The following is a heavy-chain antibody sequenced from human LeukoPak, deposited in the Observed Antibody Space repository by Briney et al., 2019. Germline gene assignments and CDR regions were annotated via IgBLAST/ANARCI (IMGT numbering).Heavy chain of an antibody. CDR3: TTDDSSGYYYIKNYYYYMDV. V-gene: IGHV3-53*01. CDR1: GFTVSSNY. J-gene: IGHJ6*03. CDR2: IYSGGST. D-gene: IGHD3-22*01. Sequence: GGSLRLSCAASGFTVSSNYMSWVRQAPGKGLEWVSVIYSGGSTYYADSVKGRFTISRDNSKNTLYLQMNSLKTEDTAVYYCTTDDSSGYYYIKNYYYYMDVWGKGTTVTVSS.